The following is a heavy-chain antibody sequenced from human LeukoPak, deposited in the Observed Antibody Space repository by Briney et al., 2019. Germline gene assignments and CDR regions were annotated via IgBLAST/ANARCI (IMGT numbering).Heavy chain of an antibody. CDR2: INPNSGDT. CDR3: ARDGGYCSSGTICYSRAEYYYYGMDV. J-gene: IGHJ6*02. D-gene: IGHD2-2*01. V-gene: IGHV1-2*06. Sequence: ASVKVSCKVSGYTFTNYDINWVRQAPGQGLEWMGRINPNSGDTNYAQKFQGRVTMTRDTSISTVYMELSRLRSDDTAVYYCARDGGYCSSGTICYSRAEYYYYGMDVWGQGTTVTVSS. CDR1: GYTFTNYD.